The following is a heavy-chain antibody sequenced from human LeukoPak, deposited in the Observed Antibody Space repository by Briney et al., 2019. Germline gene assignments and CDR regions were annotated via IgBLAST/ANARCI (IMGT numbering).Heavy chain of an antibody. D-gene: IGHD4-17*01. CDR1: GGTFSSYA. V-gene: IGHV1-69*01. CDR3: GRIVTHDSGDLHH. J-gene: IGHJ5*02. CDR2: IIPIFGTA. Sequence: SVEVSCKASGGTFSSYAISWVRQAPGQGLEWMGGIIPIFGTANYAQKFQGRVTITADESTSTAYMELRGLRSEDRAVFYCGRIVTHDSGDLHHLGQGTLVTVSP.